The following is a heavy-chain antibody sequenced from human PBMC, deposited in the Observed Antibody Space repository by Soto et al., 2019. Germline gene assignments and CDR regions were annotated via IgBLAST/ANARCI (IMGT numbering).Heavy chain of an antibody. CDR2: ISWNSGSI. CDR1: GFTFDDYA. V-gene: IGHV3-9*01. Sequence: EVQLVESGGGLVQPGRSLRLSCAASGFTFDDYAMHWVRQAPGKGLEWVSGISWNSGSIGYADSVKGRFTISRDNAKNSLYLQMNSLRAEDTALYYCAKLGNCNYGTGGWIDPWGQGTLVTVSS. CDR3: AKLGNCNYGTGGWIDP. J-gene: IGHJ5*02. D-gene: IGHD1-7*01.